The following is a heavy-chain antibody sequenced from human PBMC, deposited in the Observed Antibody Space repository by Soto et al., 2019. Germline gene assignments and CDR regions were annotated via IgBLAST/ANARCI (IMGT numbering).Heavy chain of an antibody. CDR2: INPNSGNT. Sequence: QVQLVQSGAEVKKPGASVKVSCQASGYTFASHYIHWVRQAPGQGLEWMGVINPNSGNTRYAQRFQHRLTLPTSSPTNTVYLDLSRLSSDDTAVYYCGRDTSGLDYWGQGTLVTGSS. CDR1: GYTFASHY. CDR3: GRDTSGLDY. J-gene: IGHJ4*02. V-gene: IGHV1-46*01.